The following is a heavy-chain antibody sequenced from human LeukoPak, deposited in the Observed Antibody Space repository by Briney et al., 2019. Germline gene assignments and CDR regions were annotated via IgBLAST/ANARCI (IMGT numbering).Heavy chain of an antibody. D-gene: IGHD7-27*01. Sequence: PGGSLRLSCAASGFTFSSYSMNWVCQAPGKGLEWVSSISSSSSYIYYADSVKGRFTISRDNAKNSLYLQMNSLRAEDTAVYYCARDFFTGDLWRAFDIWGQGTMVTVSS. J-gene: IGHJ3*02. CDR2: ISSSSSYI. V-gene: IGHV3-21*01. CDR3: ARDFFTGDLWRAFDI. CDR1: GFTFSSYS.